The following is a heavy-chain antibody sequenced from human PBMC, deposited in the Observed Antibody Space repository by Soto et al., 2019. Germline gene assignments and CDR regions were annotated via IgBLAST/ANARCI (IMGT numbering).Heavy chain of an antibody. D-gene: IGHD3-3*01. CDR3: ARHPYDFWSGYLDY. Sequence: EALSLACPFSGGSVSRYYWSFVRHPPGKGLEWIGYIYYSGSTNYNPSLKSRVTISVDTSKNQFSLKLSSVTAADTAVYYCARHPYDFWSGYLDYWGQGTLVTVSS. J-gene: IGHJ4*02. CDR2: IYYSGST. CDR1: GGSVSRYY. V-gene: IGHV4-59*08.